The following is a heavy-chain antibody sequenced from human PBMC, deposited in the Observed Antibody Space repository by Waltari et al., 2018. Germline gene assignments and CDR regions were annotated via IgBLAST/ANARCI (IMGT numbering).Heavy chain of an antibody. V-gene: IGHV4-38-2*02. CDR1: GYSISSGYY. Sequence: QVQLQESGPGLVKPSETLSLTCAVSGYSISSGYYWGWIRQPPGKGLEWIGSIYHSGSTYYNPSLKSRVTISVDTSKNQFSLKLSSVTAADTAVYYCARERTIFGGEGMDVWGQGTTVTVSS. CDR3: ARERTIFGGEGMDV. J-gene: IGHJ6*02. D-gene: IGHD3-3*01. CDR2: IYHSGST.